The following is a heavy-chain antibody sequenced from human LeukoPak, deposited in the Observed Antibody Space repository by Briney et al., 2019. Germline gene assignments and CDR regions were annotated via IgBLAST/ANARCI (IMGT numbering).Heavy chain of an antibody. D-gene: IGHD4-17*01. CDR1: GFTFSSYT. J-gene: IGHJ4*02. Sequence: GGSLRLSCAASGFTFSSYTIHWVRQPPGKGLEWVAVISYDGSNKYYADSVKGRFTISRDNSKNTLYLQMNSLRAEDTAVYYCARDQGYGDYGGGQGTLVTVSS. V-gene: IGHV3-30-3*01. CDR2: ISYDGSNK. CDR3: ARDQGYGDYG.